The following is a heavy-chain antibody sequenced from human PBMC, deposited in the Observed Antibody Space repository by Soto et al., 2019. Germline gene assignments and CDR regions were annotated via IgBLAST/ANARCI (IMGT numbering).Heavy chain of an antibody. J-gene: IGHJ4*02. CDR3: SKEAPGGWHFFDT. CDR2: ISDDGSQK. CDR1: GFTFRTYG. V-gene: IGHV3-30*18. D-gene: IGHD6-19*01. Sequence: GGSLRLSCAASGFTFRTYGMHWVRQAPGKGLEWVAFISDDGSQKYYGDSVKGRFTISRDNSKNTLSLRMISLRTEDTSVYYCSKEAPGGWHFFDTWGQGTLVTVSS.